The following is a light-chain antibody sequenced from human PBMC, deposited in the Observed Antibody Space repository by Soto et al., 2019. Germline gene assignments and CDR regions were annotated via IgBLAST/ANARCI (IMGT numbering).Light chain of an antibody. CDR1: QSVSSSY. CDR2: GAS. J-gene: IGKJ2*01. V-gene: IGKV3-20*01. Sequence: EIVLTQYPGTLSLSPGERATLSCRASQSVSSSYLAWYQQKPGQAHRLLIYGASSRATGIPDRFSGSVSGTDFTLTISRLEPEDFAVYYCQQYGSSPPGYTCGQGTKLEIK. CDR3: QQYGSSPPGYT.